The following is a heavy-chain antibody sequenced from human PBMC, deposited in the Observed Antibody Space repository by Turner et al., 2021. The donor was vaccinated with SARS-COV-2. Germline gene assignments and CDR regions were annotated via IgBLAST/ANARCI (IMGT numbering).Heavy chain of an antibody. CDR2: ISKDGGST. CDR1: GFSIDDYS. D-gene: IGHD2-15*01. V-gene: IGHV3-43*02. CDR3: VFSVVAL. J-gene: IGHJ4*02. Sequence: EVQLVESGGGVVLHGGSLRLSCAASGFSIDDYSMHWVRQTPGKGLEWVSLISKDGGSTFYTDSVKSRYAISRDNSKISLYLQTNSLTTEDTAVYNVVFSVVALWGQGTLVTVSS.